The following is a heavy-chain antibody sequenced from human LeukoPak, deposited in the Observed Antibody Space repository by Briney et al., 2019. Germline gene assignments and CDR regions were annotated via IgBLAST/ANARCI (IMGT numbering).Heavy chain of an antibody. J-gene: IGHJ4*02. V-gene: IGHV3-11*01. CDR1: GFTFSDNY. Sequence: GGSLTLSCAASGFTFSDNYMTWIRTAPGKGREWVSHISRSSGTIYYAYSVQGRFTVSRDNGKKSLYLQMSYLRAEDTAVYYCVREAKMTNILWGQGTLVTV. CDR3: VREAKMTNIL. CDR2: ISRSSGTI. D-gene: IGHD2-21*01.